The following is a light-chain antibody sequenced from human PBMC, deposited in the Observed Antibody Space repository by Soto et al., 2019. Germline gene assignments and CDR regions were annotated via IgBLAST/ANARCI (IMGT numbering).Light chain of an antibody. CDR3: TSFTGRSTLLI. V-gene: IGLV2-14*01. CDR1: SGDIGFYNY. CDR2: NVN. Sequence: QSALTQPASVSGSPGQSITISCTGTSGDIGFYNYVSWYQQHPGKAPKLIIYNVNNRPSGVSDRFSGSKSGNTASLTISGLQAEDGAYYYCTSFTGRSTLLIFGGGTQLTLL. J-gene: IGLJ2*01.